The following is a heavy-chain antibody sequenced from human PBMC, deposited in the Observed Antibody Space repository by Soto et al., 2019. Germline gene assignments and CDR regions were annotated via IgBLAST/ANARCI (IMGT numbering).Heavy chain of an antibody. Sequence: GGSLRLSCAASGFTFSSYAMSWVRQATGKGLGWVSAISGSGGSTYYADSVKGRFTISRDNSKNTLYLQMDSLRAEDTAVYYCAKDRAGRDIVVVPAALPLDYWGQGTLVTVSS. CDR2: ISGSGGST. J-gene: IGHJ4*02. CDR1: GFTFSSYA. V-gene: IGHV3-23*01. D-gene: IGHD2-2*01. CDR3: AKDRAGRDIVVVPAALPLDY.